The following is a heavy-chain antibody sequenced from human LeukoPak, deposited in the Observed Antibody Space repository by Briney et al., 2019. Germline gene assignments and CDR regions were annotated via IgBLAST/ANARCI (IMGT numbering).Heavy chain of an antibody. CDR1: GFTFSSYG. D-gene: IGHD4-17*01. CDR2: ISSSSSYI. J-gene: IGHJ4*02. CDR3: ARGNPGIYGDYVDY. Sequence: PGGSLRLSCAASGFTFSSYGMHWVRQAPGKGLEWVSSISSSSSYIYYADSVKGRFTIPRDNAKNSLYLQMNSLRAEDTAVYYCARGNPGIYGDYVDYWGQGTLVTVSS. V-gene: IGHV3-21*01.